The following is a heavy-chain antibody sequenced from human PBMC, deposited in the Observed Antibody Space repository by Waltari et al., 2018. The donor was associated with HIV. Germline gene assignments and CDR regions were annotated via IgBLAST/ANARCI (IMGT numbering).Heavy chain of an antibody. V-gene: IGHV3-23*04. CDR2: ISGSGGST. CDR3: AKDDSTGSSGYYPFHY. Sequence: EVQLVGSGGGLVQPGGSLRLSSAASGLPFPNYATHWVRLAPGKGLECVSAISGSGGSTYYADSVKGRFTISRDKSKNTLYLQMNSLRAEDTAVYYCAKDDSTGSSGYYPFHYWGQGTLITVSS. CDR1: GLPFPNYA. D-gene: IGHD3-22*01. J-gene: IGHJ4*02.